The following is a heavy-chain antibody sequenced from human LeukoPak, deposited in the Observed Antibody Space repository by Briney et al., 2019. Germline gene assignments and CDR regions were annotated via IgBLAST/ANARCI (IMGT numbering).Heavy chain of an antibody. Sequence: GGSLRLSCAASGFTFDDYSMHWVRQVPGKSLEWLSLINWDGGITNYADSVVGPFTISRDNSKNSLYLQMNSLGPEDTALYYCVKDPGFGDHWYFDSWGQGTLVTVSS. CDR3: VKDPGFGDHWYFDS. V-gene: IGHV3-43*01. CDR1: GFTFDDYS. J-gene: IGHJ4*02. D-gene: IGHD2-21*02. CDR2: INWDGGIT.